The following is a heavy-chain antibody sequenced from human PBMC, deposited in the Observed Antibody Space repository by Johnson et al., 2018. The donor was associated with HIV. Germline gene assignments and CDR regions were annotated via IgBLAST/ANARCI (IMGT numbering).Heavy chain of an antibody. Sequence: VQLVESGGGLVQPGRSLRLSCAASGFTFDDYAMHWVRQAPGKGLEWVAGINWDSGSIGYVDSVKGRFTISRDNAKNSLYLQMNSLRAEDTALYYCAKDTVAGLDDAFDIWGQGTMVTVSS. V-gene: IGHV3-9*01. J-gene: IGHJ3*02. CDR1: GFTFDDYA. CDR3: AKDTVAGLDDAFDI. D-gene: IGHD6-19*01. CDR2: INWDSGSI.